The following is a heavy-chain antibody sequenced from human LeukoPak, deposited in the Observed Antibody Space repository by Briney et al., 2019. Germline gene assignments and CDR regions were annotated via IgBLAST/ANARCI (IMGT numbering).Heavy chain of an antibody. Sequence: SETLSLTCTVSGGSVSSYYWSWPRNPAGKELEWMGLIFTTGSTNYNPSLKSRVTISVDKSKNQFSLKLTSVTAADTAIYYCARGVWTGINFFYYFDYWGQGTLVTVSS. CDR1: GGSVSSYY. CDR3: ARGVWTGINFFYYFDY. D-gene: IGHD3/OR15-3a*01. J-gene: IGHJ4*02. V-gene: IGHV4-4*07. CDR2: IFTTGST.